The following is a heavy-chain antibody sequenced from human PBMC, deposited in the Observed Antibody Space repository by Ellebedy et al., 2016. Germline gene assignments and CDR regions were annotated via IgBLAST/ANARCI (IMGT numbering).Heavy chain of an antibody. J-gene: IGHJ4*02. D-gene: IGHD4-17*01. CDR2: IYPGDSHT. CDR3: ARIDNYGDYGIDY. Sequence: GESLKISCKGSGYYFTSYWIGWVRQMPGKGLETMGIIYPGDSHTRYSPSFQGQVTISADKSISTAYLQWSSLKASDTAMYYCARIDNYGDYGIDYWGQGTLVTVSS. V-gene: IGHV5-51*01. CDR1: GYYFTSYW.